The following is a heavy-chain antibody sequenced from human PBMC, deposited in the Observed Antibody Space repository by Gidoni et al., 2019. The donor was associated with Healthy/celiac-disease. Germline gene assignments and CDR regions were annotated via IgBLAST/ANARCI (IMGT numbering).Heavy chain of an antibody. CDR1: GFTFSSSA. Sequence: QVQLVESGGGVVQPGSSLIRSCAASGFTFSSSAMHWVRQAPGKGLEWVAVISYDGSNKYYADSVKGRFTISRDNSKNTLYLQMNSLRAEDTAVYYCARDGYDFWSGYYTSTPYYFDYWGQGTLVTVSS. D-gene: IGHD3-3*01. V-gene: IGHV3-30-3*01. CDR3: ARDGYDFWSGYYTSTPYYFDY. CDR2: ISYDGSNK. J-gene: IGHJ4*02.